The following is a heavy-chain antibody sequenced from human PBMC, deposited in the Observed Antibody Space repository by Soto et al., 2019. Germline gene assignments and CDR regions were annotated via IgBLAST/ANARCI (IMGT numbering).Heavy chain of an antibody. V-gene: IGHV3-30*18. CDR1: GFTFSSYG. Sequence: PGGSLRLSCAASGFTFSSYGMHWVRQAPGKGLEWVAVISYDGSNKYYADSVKGRFTISRDNSKNTLYLQMNSLRAEDTAVYYCAKDRPLDDSSGYYSDAFDIWGQGTMVTVS. CDR3: AKDRPLDDSSGYYSDAFDI. D-gene: IGHD3-22*01. CDR2: ISYDGSNK. J-gene: IGHJ3*02.